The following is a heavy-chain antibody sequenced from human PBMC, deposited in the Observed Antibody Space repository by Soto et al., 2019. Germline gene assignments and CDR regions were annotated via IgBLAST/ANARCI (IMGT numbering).Heavy chain of an antibody. CDR2: LYYSGNT. J-gene: IGHJ4*01. Sequence: SETLSLTCTVSGGSIKIGGYYWSWIRQPPGKGLEWIGNLYYSGNTYYNPSLKSRLTISFDTSKKQFSLKVTSVTAADTAVYYCDRYGYSDIQKAYYFDVWGQGTPVTVSS. D-gene: IGHD3-22*01. V-gene: IGHV4-30-4*01. CDR3: DRYGYSDIQKAYYFDV. CDR1: GGSIKIGGYY.